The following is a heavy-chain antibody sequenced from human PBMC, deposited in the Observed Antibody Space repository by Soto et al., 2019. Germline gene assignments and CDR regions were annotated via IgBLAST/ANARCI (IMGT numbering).Heavy chain of an antibody. V-gene: IGHV4-34*01. J-gene: IGHJ6*03. CDR2: INHSGST. Sequence: SETLSLTCAVYGGSFSGYYWSWIRQPPGKGLEWIGEINHSGSTNYNPSLKSRVTISVDTSKNQFSLKLGSVTAADTAVYYCARGGYCSGGSCYRRYYYYYMDVWGKGTTVTVSS. CDR3: ARGGYCSGGSCYRRYYYYYMDV. D-gene: IGHD2-15*01. CDR1: GGSFSGYY.